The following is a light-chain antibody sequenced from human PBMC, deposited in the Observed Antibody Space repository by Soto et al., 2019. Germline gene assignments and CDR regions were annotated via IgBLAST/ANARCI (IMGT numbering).Light chain of an antibody. V-gene: IGLV4-69*01. CDR3: QNWGAGTRG. CDR2: INSDGSH. CDR1: SGHSNYA. Sequence: QPVLTQSPSASASLGASVTLTCTLSSGHSNYAIAWHQQQPEKGPRYLMKINSDGSHRKGDGIPYRFSGSSSEAQRYLTISRHPAEDEADYCSQNWGAGTRGFGTGTKLTVL. J-gene: IGLJ1*01.